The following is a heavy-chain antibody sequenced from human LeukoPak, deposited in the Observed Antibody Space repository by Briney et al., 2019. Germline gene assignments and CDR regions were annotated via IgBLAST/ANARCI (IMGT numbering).Heavy chain of an antibody. CDR3: ATYRSFQLYGYFDY. Sequence: PSETLSLTCAVYGGSFSGYYWSWIRQPPGKGLEWIGEINHSGSTNYNPSLKSRVTISVDTSKNQFSLKLSSVTAADTAVYYCATYRSFQLYGYFDYWGQGTLVTVSS. CDR1: GGSFSGYY. CDR2: INHSGST. J-gene: IGHJ4*02. V-gene: IGHV4-34*01. D-gene: IGHD2-2*02.